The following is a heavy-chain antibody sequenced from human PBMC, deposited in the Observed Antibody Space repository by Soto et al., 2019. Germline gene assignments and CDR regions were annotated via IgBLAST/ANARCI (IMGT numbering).Heavy chain of an antibody. V-gene: IGHV4-31*03. J-gene: IGHJ4*02. D-gene: IGHD3-22*01. Sequence: QVQLQESGPGLVKPSQSLSLTCTVSGDSISSGGHYWSWIRQHPGKGLEWIGNVYYTGTTFSNPSLTSRVAMSVDTSKNQVSLKVSSVTAADTAVYFCATFNVVDTNSYFDYWGPGTLVTVSS. CDR2: VYYTGTT. CDR1: GDSISSGGHY. CDR3: ATFNVVDTNSYFDY.